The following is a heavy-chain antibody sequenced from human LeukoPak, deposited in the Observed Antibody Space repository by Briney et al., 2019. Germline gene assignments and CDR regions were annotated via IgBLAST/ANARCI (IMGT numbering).Heavy chain of an antibody. V-gene: IGHV1-69*13. CDR3: ARGMVRGADNYYMDV. CDR2: IIPIFGTA. D-gene: IGHD3-10*01. Sequence: SVKVSCKVSGYTLTELSMHWVRQAPGQGLEWMGGIIPIFGTANYAQKFQGRVTITADESTSTAYMELSSLRSEDTAVYYCARGMVRGADNYYMDVWGKGTTVTISS. CDR1: GYTLTELS. J-gene: IGHJ6*03.